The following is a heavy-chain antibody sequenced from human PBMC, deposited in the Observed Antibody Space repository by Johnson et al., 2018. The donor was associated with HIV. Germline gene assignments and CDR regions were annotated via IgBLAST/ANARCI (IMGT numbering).Heavy chain of an antibody. CDR2: ISYDGSNK. CDR1: GFTFSSYA. Sequence: QVQLVESGGGVVQPGRSLRLSCVASGFTFSSYAMHWVRQAPGKGLEWVAVISYDGSNKYYADSVKGRFTISRDNSKNTLYLQMNSLRAEDTAVYYCARGSIIMVRGVIGLDIWGQGTMVTVSS. D-gene: IGHD3-10*01. J-gene: IGHJ3*02. CDR3: ARGSIIMVRGVIGLDI. V-gene: IGHV3-30*04.